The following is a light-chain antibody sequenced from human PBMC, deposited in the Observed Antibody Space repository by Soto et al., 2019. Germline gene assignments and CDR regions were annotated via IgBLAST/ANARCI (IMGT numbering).Light chain of an antibody. CDR2: WAS. CDR3: QQYDNTPFI. V-gene: IGKV4-1*01. Sequence: DTVMTQSPDSLAVSLGERATINCKSSRSVIHSSNNKNYLAWYQQKAGQPPKLLIYWASTRDSGVPDRFSGSGSGTDFTLTISSLQAEDVAVYYCQQYDNTPFIFGPGTKVDV. J-gene: IGKJ3*01. CDR1: RSVIHSSNNKNY.